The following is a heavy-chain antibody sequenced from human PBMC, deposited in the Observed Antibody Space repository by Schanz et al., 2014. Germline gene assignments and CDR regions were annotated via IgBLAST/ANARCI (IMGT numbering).Heavy chain of an antibody. D-gene: IGHD3-10*01. CDR1: GYTLSAYS. V-gene: IGHV1-46*01. J-gene: IGHJ6*02. CDR2: VNPSVRGT. Sequence: QVQLVQSGAEVKKPGASVKVSCKASGYTLSAYSLHWVRQAPGQGLEWMGIVNPSVRGTHFAREFQGRVTVTSDTSTSTVYMELRSLTSDDTAVYYCARAKRFGDMDVWGQGTTVTVSS. CDR3: ARAKRFGDMDV.